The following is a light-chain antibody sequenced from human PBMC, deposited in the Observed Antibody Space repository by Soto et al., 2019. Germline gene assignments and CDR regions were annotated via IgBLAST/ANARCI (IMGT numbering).Light chain of an antibody. CDR3: TSFTSTSTYV. V-gene: IGLV2-14*01. CDR2: EVN. J-gene: IGLJ1*01. Sequence: QSALTQPASVSGSPGQSITISCTGTSSDVGGCNCVSWYQQHPGKAPKLMLYEVNNRPPGVSNRFSGSKSGNTASLTISGLQADDEADYYCTSFTSTSTYVFGLGTKLTVL. CDR1: SSDVGGCNC.